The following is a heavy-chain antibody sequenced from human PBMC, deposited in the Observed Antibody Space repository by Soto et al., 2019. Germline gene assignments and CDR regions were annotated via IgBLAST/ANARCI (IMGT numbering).Heavy chain of an antibody. V-gene: IGHV1-18*01. J-gene: IGHJ4*02. CDR2: ISAYNGNP. D-gene: IGHD3-10*01. CDR3: ARVSIVWNYSDY. CDR1: GYTFTSYG. Sequence: ASVKVSCKASGYTFTSYGISWVRQAPGQGPEWRGWISAYNGNPNYAQKLQGRVTMTTDTSTSTAYMELRSLRSDDTAVYYCARVSIVWNYSDYWGQGTLVTVSS.